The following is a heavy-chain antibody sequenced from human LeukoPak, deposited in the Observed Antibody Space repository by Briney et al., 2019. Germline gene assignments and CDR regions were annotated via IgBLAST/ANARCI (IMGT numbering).Heavy chain of an antibody. V-gene: IGHV3-33*01. CDR3: ARFIHRSGWYEYFQH. J-gene: IGHJ1*01. CDR1: GFTYSHYG. CDR2: IWSDGSNR. D-gene: IGHD6-19*01. Sequence: GGSLRLSCAASGFTYSHYGMHWVRQAPGKGLEWVAVIWSDGSNRFYAGSVTGRFTISRDNANNSLHLQMNTLRAGDTAVYYCARFIHRSGWYEYFQHWGQGTLVTVSS.